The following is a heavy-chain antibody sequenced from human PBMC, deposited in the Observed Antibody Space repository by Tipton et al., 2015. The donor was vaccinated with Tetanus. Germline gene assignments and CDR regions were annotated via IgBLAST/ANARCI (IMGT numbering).Heavy chain of an antibody. CDR3: ARLREIVSRSGWAFDY. V-gene: IGHV4-39*02. D-gene: IGHD3-10*01. CDR1: GGSINSGGYY. CDR2: VSYSGRT. J-gene: IGHJ4*02. Sequence: GLVKPSQTLSVTCTVSGGSINSGGYYWSWLRQSPGKGLEWIGSVSYSGRTYYSPSLKSRVNMSVDTSKKDFSVRLGSVTAADTAVYYCARLREIVSRSGWAFDYWGQGILVTVSS.